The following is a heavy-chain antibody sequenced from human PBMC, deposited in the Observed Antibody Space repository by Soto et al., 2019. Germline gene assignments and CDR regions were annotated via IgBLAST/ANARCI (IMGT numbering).Heavy chain of an antibody. Sequence: VHVSCKDSVGTFSSYAIIWVRQAPGQGLEWMGGIIPIFGTANYAQKFQGRVTITADESTSTAYMELSSLRSEDTAVYYCARDPPPDYYDSSGYASDAFDIWGQGTMVTVSS. J-gene: IGHJ3*02. CDR2: IIPIFGTA. CDR1: VGTFSSYA. CDR3: ARDPPPDYYDSSGYASDAFDI. D-gene: IGHD3-22*01. V-gene: IGHV1-69*13.